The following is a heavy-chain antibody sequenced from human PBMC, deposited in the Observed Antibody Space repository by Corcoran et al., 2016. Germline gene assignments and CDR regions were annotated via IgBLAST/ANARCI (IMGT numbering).Heavy chain of an antibody. Sequence: QVQLVQSGAEVKKPGASVKVSCKASGYTFTSYYMHWVRQALGQGLEWMGIINPSGGSTRYAQKFQGRVTITADESTSTAYMEVSSRRSEDTAVYCCARGYCSGGSCYPGDYYYGMDVWGQGTTVTVSS. CDR1: GYTFTSYY. CDR2: INPSGGST. D-gene: IGHD2-15*01. V-gene: IGHV1-46*01. CDR3: ARGYCSGGSCYPGDYYYGMDV. J-gene: IGHJ6*02.